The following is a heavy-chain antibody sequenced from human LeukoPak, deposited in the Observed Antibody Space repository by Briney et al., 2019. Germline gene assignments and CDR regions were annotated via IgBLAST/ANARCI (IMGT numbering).Heavy chain of an antibody. Sequence: SETLSLTCIVSGGSISSYYWSWIRQPPGKGLEWIGYIYYSGSTNYNPSLKSRVTISVDTSKNQFSLKLSSVTAADTAVYYCARDRYYGSGSPDAFDIWGQGTMVTVSS. D-gene: IGHD3-10*01. CDR3: ARDRYYGSGSPDAFDI. CDR1: GGSISSYY. CDR2: IYYSGST. J-gene: IGHJ3*02. V-gene: IGHV4-59*01.